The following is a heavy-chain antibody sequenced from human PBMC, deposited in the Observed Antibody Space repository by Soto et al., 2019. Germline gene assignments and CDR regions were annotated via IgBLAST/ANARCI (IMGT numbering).Heavy chain of an antibody. Sequence: GDSLRLSYAASGFKFSSYSMKWVRQAPGEGLEWVSSISSSSSYIYYADSVKGRFTISRDNAKNSLYLQMNSLRAEDTAVYYCARALIVATYSNDYYYYGRDVWGQGTTVTVAS. CDR3: ARALIVATYSNDYYYYGRDV. V-gene: IGHV3-21*01. J-gene: IGHJ6*02. D-gene: IGHD5-12*01. CDR1: GFKFSSYS. CDR2: ISSSSSYI.